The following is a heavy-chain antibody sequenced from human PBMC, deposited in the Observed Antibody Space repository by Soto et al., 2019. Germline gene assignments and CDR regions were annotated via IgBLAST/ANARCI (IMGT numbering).Heavy chain of an antibody. Sequence: SETLSLTCAVYGGSFSGYYWSWIRQPPGKGLEWIGEINRSGSTNYNPSLKSRVTISVDTSKNQFSLKLSSVTAADTAVYYCARAHPTAGAEVAGTSGNWFDPWGQGTLVTVSS. D-gene: IGHD6-19*01. V-gene: IGHV4-34*01. J-gene: IGHJ5*02. CDR3: ARAHPTAGAEVAGTSGNWFDP. CDR1: GGSFSGYY. CDR2: INRSGST.